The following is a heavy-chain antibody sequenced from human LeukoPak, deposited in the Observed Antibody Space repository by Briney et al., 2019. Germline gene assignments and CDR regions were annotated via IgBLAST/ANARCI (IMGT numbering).Heavy chain of an antibody. CDR2: IYHSGST. J-gene: IGHJ6*03. Sequence: SETLSLTCAVSGYSIRSGYYWGWIRQPPGKGLEWIGSIYHSGSTYYNPSLKSRVTISVDTSKNQFSLKLSSVTAADTAVYYCARGVGYCSGGSCSRLNYYYYYMDVWGKGTTVTVSS. CDR1: GYSIRSGYY. CDR3: ARGVGYCSGGSCSRLNYYYYYMDV. V-gene: IGHV4-38-2*01. D-gene: IGHD2-15*01.